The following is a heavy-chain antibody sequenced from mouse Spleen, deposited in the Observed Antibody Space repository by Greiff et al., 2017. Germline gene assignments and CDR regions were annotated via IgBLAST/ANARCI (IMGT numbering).Heavy chain of an antibody. V-gene: IGHV1-39*01. CDR2: INPNYGTT. CDR1: GYSFTDYN. J-gene: IGHJ3*01. Sequence: EVKLQESGPELVKPGASVKISCKASGYSFTDYNMNWVKQSNGKSLEWIGVINPNYGTTSYNQKFKGKATLTVDQSSSTAYMQLNSLTSEDSAVYYCAREGSSGYEGSWFAYWGQGTLVTVSA. D-gene: IGHD3-1*01. CDR3: AREGSSGYEGSWFAY.